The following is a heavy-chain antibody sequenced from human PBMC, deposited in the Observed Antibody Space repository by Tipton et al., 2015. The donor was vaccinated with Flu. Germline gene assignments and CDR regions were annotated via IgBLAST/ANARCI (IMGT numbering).Heavy chain of an antibody. CDR3: ARLTIFGVVIIGNSYYYMD. CDR2: IYYSVST. Sequence: TLSLTCTVSGGSISSSSYYWGWIRQPPGKGLEWIGSIYYSVSTYYNPSLKSRVTISVDTSKNQFSLKLSSVTAADTALYYCARLTIFGVVIIGNSYYYMD. V-gene: IGHV4-39*07. J-gene: IGHJ6*03. CDR1: GGSISSSSYY. D-gene: IGHD3-3*01.